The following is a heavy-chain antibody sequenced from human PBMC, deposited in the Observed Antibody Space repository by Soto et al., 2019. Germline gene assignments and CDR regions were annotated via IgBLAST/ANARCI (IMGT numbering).Heavy chain of an antibody. CDR3: ASYAKGYCSGGSCYGRPYFDY. D-gene: IGHD2-15*01. CDR1: GVSVSSGSDY. CDR2: IDYSGST. J-gene: IGHJ4*02. V-gene: IGHV4-61*01. Sequence: SGTLALTCAVSGVSVSSGSDYWSWIRQPPGKGLEGIGYIDYSGSTNYNPSLKSRVTISVDTSKNQFSLKLSSVTAAETAVYYCASYAKGYCSGGSCYGRPYFDYWGKGTLVTVS.